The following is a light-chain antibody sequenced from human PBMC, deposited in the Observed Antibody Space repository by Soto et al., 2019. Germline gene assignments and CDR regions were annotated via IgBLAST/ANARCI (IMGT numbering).Light chain of an antibody. CDR2: WAS. Sequence: DIVMTQSPDSLAVSLGERATINCKSSQSVLYSSNNKNYLAWYQQKPGQPPKLLIYWASTRESGVPDRFSGIGSGKDFPLTISSLQAEDVAVYYCQQYFRPWTFGQGTKVEL. V-gene: IGKV4-1*01. J-gene: IGKJ1*01. CDR3: QQYFRPWT. CDR1: QSVLYSSNNKNY.